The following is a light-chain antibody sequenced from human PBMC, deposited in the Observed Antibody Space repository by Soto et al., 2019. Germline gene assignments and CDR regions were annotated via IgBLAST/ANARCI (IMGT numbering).Light chain of an antibody. V-gene: IGKV3-15*01. CDR1: QSVSSK. J-gene: IGKJ5*01. CDR2: GAS. Sequence: ETVITQSPATLSVSPGERATLSCRASQSVSSKLVWYQQKPGQAPRLLIYGASTRATGIPARFSGSGSGTEFTLTISSLQSEDFAVYYCQQYNNWPPITFGQGTRLEIK. CDR3: QQYNNWPPIT.